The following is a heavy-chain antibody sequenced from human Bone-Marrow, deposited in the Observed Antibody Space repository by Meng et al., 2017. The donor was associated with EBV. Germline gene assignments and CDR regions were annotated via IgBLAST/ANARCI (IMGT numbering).Heavy chain of an antibody. CDR1: GYTFTSYG. D-gene: IGHD6-19*01. J-gene: IGHJ4*02. CDR2: ISAYNGNT. CDR3: ARLLIAVAGTYNPLFDY. Sequence: RRVQAGAVVKKPGALVKVSCKASGYTFTSYGISWVRQAPGQGLEWMGWISAYNGNTNYAQKLQGRVTMTTDTSTSTAYMELRSLRSDDTAVYYCARLLIAVAGTYNPLFDYWGQGTLVTVSS. V-gene: IGHV1-18*01.